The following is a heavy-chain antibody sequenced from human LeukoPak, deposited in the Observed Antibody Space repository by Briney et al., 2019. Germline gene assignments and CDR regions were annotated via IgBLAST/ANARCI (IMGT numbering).Heavy chain of an antibody. CDR2: IWYDGSNK. CDR3: AREGPRGNSQFDY. D-gene: IGHD2/OR15-2a*01. J-gene: IGHJ4*02. V-gene: IGHV3-33*08. CDR1: GFTFSSYG. Sequence: GSLRLSCAASGFTFSSYGMHWVRQAPGKGLEWVALIWYDGSNKYYTDSVKGRLTISRDNSKNTLYLQMNSLRAEDTAIYYCAREGPRGNSQFDYWGQGTLVTVSS.